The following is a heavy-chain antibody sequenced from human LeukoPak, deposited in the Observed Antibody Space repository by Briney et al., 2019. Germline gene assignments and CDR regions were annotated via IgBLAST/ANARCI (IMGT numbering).Heavy chain of an antibody. D-gene: IGHD2-2*01. CDR2: IYYSGST. J-gene: IGHJ5*02. CDR1: GGSISSYY. V-gene: IGHV4-59*01. CDR3: ARTTEDCSSTSCYQYWFDP. Sequence: SETLSLTCTVSGGSISSYYWSWIRQPPGRGLEWIGYIYYSGSTNYNPSLKSRVSISVDTSKNQFSLKLNSVTAADTAVYYCARTTEDCSSTSCYQYWFDPWGQGTLVTVSS.